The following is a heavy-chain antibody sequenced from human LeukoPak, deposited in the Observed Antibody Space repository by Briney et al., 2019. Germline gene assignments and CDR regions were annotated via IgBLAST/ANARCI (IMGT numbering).Heavy chain of an antibody. V-gene: IGHV1-2*06. CDR2: INPNSGGT. CDR1: GYTFTGYY. D-gene: IGHD2-15*01. CDR3: AREYKGGSGRYCSGGSCPRDAFDI. Sequence: GASVKVSCKASGYTFTGYYMHWVRQAPGQGLEWMGRINPNSGGTNYAQKFQGRVTMTRDTSISTAYMELSRLRSDDTAMYYCAREYKGGSGRYCSGGSCPRDAFDIWGQGTMVTVSS. J-gene: IGHJ3*02.